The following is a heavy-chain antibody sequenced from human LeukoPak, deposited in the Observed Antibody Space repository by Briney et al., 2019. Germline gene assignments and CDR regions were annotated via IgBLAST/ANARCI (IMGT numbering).Heavy chain of an antibody. Sequence: SETLSLTCTVSGGSISSYYWSWIRQPAGKGLEWIGHIYTGGSTNYNPSLKSRVTISIDASKNQFSLKLNSVTAADTAVYYCARVVGRYGSGSYYVCYFDYWGQGTLVTVSS. CDR2: IYTGGST. CDR3: ARVVGRYGSGSYYVCYFDY. D-gene: IGHD3-10*01. J-gene: IGHJ4*02. CDR1: GGSISSYY. V-gene: IGHV4-4*07.